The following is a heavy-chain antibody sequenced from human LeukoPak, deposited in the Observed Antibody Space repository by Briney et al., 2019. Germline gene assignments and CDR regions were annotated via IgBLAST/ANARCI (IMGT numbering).Heavy chain of an antibody. CDR2: IRPNSGGT. V-gene: IGHV1-2*02. CDR3: ATYSNSTLQYYYGLDV. J-gene: IGHJ6*02. D-gene: IGHD6-6*01. CDR1: GYTFTGYY. Sequence: GASVKVSCKASGYTFTGYYIHWVRQAPGQGLEWMGWIRPNSGGTKNAQKFQGRVTMTRDTSISTAYMELNRLTSDGTAVYYCATYSNSTLQYYYGLDVWGQGTTVTVSS.